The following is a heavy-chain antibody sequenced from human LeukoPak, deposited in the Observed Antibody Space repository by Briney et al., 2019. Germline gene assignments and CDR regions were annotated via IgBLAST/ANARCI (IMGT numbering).Heavy chain of an antibody. CDR1: GGSISSGDYY. V-gene: IGHV4-30-4*01. J-gene: IGHJ4*02. D-gene: IGHD3-22*01. Sequence: PSQTLSLTCTVSGGSISSGDYYWSWIRQPPGKGLEWIGYIYYSGSTYYNPSLKSRVTISVDTSKNQFSLKLSSVTAADTAVYYCAREVAYHYDSSGPTDYWGQGTLVTVSS. CDR2: IYYSGST. CDR3: AREVAYHYDSSGPTDY.